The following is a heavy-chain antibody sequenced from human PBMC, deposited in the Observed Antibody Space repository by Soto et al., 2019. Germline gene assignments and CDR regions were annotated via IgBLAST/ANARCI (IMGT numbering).Heavy chain of an antibody. V-gene: IGHV4-59*08. CDR2: IYYSGST. CDR1: DGTISSYY. CDR3: ARRPGYGHAFDI. Sequence: SETLSLTGTVSDGTISSYYWSWVRQPPGKGLEWIGYIYYSGSTNFNPSLKSRVTLSVDTSNNQFSLKLSSVTAADTAVYYCARRPGYGHAFDIWGQGTMITVSS. D-gene: IGHD4-17*01. J-gene: IGHJ3*02.